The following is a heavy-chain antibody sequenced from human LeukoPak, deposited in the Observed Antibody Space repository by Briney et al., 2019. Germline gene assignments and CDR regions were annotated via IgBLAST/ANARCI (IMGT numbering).Heavy chain of an antibody. D-gene: IGHD3-22*01. Sequence: GGSLRLSCAASGFTFSSYGMHWVRQAPGKGLEWVAVIWYDGSNKYYADSVKGRFTISRDNSKNTLYLQMNSLRAEDTAVYYCGRTGYYDTYASDIWGQGTMVTVSS. CDR1: GFTFSSYG. V-gene: IGHV3-33*01. J-gene: IGHJ3*02. CDR3: GRTGYYDTYASDI. CDR2: IWYDGSNK.